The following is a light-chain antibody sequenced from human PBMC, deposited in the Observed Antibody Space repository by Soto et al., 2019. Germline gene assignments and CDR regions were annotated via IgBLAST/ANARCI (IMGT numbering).Light chain of an antibody. CDR1: QSVRDSH. J-gene: IGKJ1*01. CDR2: DAY. Sequence: EIVLTQSPGTLSSSPGGRVTLSCRASQSVRDSHLAWFQQKPGQAPRLLIYDAYRRATGIPDRFSGSGSGTEFTLTISRVEPEDVAVYYCEQYDSQQWTFGQGTKVEIK. CDR3: EQYDSQQWT. V-gene: IGKV3-20*01.